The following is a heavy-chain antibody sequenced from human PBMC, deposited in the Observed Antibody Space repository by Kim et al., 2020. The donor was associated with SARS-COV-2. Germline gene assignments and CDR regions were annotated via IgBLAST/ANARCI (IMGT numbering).Heavy chain of an antibody. D-gene: IGHD3-3*01. Sequence: SETLSLTCIVSGDSINNTSYYWAWIRQPPGEGLEWIGSFYYSGGTYYSPSLMGRVTISLDTSKTQFSLRLSSVTAADTAVYYCGRGDYDFSSGDYKGMDYWGQGTLVTVSS. J-gene: IGHJ4*02. CDR2: FYYSGGT. V-gene: IGHV4-39*07. CDR3: GRGDYDFSSGDYKGMDY. CDR1: GDSINNTSYY.